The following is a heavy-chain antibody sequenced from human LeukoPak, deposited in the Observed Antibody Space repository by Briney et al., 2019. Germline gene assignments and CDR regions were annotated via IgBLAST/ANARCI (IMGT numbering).Heavy chain of an antibody. V-gene: IGHV3-48*01. CDR2: ISSSSTI. CDR3: ARGGSGSYSGY. Sequence: GGSLRLSCAASGFTFSSYSMNWVRQAPGKGLEWVSYISSSSTIYYADSVKGRFTISRDNAKNSLYLQMNSLRAEDTAVYYCARGGSGSYSGYWGQGTLVTVSS. CDR1: GFTFSSYS. J-gene: IGHJ4*02. D-gene: IGHD1-26*01.